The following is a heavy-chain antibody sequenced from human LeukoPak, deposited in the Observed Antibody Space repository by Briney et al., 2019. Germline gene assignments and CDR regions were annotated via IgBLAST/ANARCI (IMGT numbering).Heavy chain of an antibody. J-gene: IGHJ4*02. Sequence: GASVKVSCKASGYTFTGYYMHWVRQAPGQGLEWMGWINPNSGGTNYAQKFQGRVTMTRDTSISTAYMELSRLRSDDTAVYYCERVGFDLKRGGVCDYWGQGTLVTVSS. D-gene: IGHD5/OR15-5a*01. CDR3: ERVGFDLKRGGVCDY. CDR1: GYTFTGYY. V-gene: IGHV1-2*02. CDR2: INPNSGGT.